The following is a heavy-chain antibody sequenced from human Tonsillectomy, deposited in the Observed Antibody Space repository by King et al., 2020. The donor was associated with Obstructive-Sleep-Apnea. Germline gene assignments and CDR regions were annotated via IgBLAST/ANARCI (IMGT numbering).Heavy chain of an antibody. Sequence: VQLVESGGGVVQPGRSLRLSCAASGFTFSSYGMHWVRQAPGKGLEWVAVIWYDGSNKYYADSVKGRFTISRDNSKNTLYLQMNSLRAEDTAVYYCARNHHVVRYFAPAPVPSSVDPWGQGTLVTVSS. CDR1: GFTFSSYG. CDR3: ARNHHVVRYFAPAPVPSSVDP. D-gene: IGHD3-9*01. CDR2: IWYDGSNK. J-gene: IGHJ5*02. V-gene: IGHV3-33*01.